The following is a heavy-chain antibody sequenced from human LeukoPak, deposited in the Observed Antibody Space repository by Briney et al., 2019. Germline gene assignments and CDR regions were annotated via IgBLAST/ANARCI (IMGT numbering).Heavy chain of an antibody. J-gene: IGHJ4*02. CDR3: ARGHAGWSTNLIDY. CDR1: GGSFSGYY. V-gene: IGHV4-34*01. D-gene: IGHD6-19*01. Sequence: SETLSLTCAVYGGSFSGYYWSWIRQPPGKGLEWIGEINHSGSTNYNPSLKSRVTISVDTSKNQFSLKLSSVTAADTAVYYCARGHAGWSTNLIDYWGQGTLVTVSS. CDR2: INHSGST.